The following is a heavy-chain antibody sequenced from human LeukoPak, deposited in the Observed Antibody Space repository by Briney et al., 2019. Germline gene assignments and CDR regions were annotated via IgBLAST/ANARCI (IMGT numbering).Heavy chain of an antibody. D-gene: IGHD3-16*01. Sequence: ASVKLSCKASGYNFFIYYIQWVRQDPGQGLEWMGLLNPSRGTTAYAPKFQGRVTMTRDTSSNTVYMELRGLRSDDTAIYYCARDATRGSGGSYDLDFWGQGSLVTVSS. CDR3: ARDATRGSGGSYDLDF. J-gene: IGHJ4*02. CDR1: GYNFFIYY. V-gene: IGHV1-46*01. CDR2: LNPSRGTT.